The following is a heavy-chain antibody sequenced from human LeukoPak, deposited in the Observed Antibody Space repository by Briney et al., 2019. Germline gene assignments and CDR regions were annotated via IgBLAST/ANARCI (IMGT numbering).Heavy chain of an antibody. CDR2: ISSSSYI. Sequence: GGSLRLSCAASGFTFSSYSMNWVRQAPGKGLEWVSSISSSSYIYYADSVKGRFTISRDNAKNSLYLQMNSLRAEDTAVYYCARDWDGRGATAWGYWGQGTLVTVSS. V-gene: IGHV3-21*01. CDR1: GFTFSSYS. J-gene: IGHJ4*02. D-gene: IGHD7-27*01. CDR3: ARDWDGRGATAWGY.